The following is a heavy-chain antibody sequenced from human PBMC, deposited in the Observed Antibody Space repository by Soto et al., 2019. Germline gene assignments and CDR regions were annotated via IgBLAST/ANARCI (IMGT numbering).Heavy chain of an antibody. CDR1: GYSFTTYG. D-gene: IGHD2-8*01. Sequence: ASVKVSCKASGYSFTTYGISWVRQAPGQGLEWMGWISGYNGDTNNAQKFQDRVTMTIDRSTTTAYLELRSLTSDDTAVYYCAKNGHPPYYYYGMDVWGRG. V-gene: IGHV1-18*01. J-gene: IGHJ6*02. CDR3: AKNGHPPYYYYGMDV. CDR2: ISGYNGDT.